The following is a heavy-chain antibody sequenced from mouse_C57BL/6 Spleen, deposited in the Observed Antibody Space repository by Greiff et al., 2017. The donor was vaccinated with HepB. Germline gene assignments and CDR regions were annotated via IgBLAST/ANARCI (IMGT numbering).Heavy chain of an antibody. Sequence: EVKLVESGEGLVKPGGSLKLSCAASGFTFNSYAMSWVRQTPEKRLEWVAYISSGGDYIYYADTVKGRFTISRDNARNTLYLQMSSLKSEDTAMYYCTSQLTGSSYFDYWGQGTTLTVSS. CDR2: ISSGGDYI. V-gene: IGHV5-9-1*02. D-gene: IGHD4-1*01. CDR3: TSQLTGSSYFDY. J-gene: IGHJ2*01. CDR1: GFTFNSYA.